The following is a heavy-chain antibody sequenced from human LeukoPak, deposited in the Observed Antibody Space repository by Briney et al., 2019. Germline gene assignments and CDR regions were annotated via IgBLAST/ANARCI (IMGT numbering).Heavy chain of an antibody. J-gene: IGHJ4*02. CDR3: AREGRHCSSTSCYTGYFDY. Sequence: SQTLSLTCTVSGGSISSGTYYWSWIRQPAGKGLECIGHVYTSGSTNYNPSLRSRFTISVDTSKNQFSLKLTSVTAADTAVYYCAREGRHCSSTSCYTGYFDYWGQGTLVTVSS. CDR2: VYTSGST. V-gene: IGHV4-61*09. CDR1: GGSISSGTYY. D-gene: IGHD2-2*02.